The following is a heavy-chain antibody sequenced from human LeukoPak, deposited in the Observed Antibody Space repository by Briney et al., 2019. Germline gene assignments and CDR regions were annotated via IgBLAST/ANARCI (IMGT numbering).Heavy chain of an antibody. CDR3: AKSTRAVMAMMDV. J-gene: IGHJ6*04. Sequence: GGSLRLSCAASGFTFSSYAMSWVRQAPGKGLEWVAIISYDGSKKYYADSVKVRFTISRDNANNSLYLQMNSLRAEDTAVYFCAKSTRAVMAMMDVWGKGTTVTVSS. CDR2: ISYDGSKK. D-gene: IGHD3-16*01. CDR1: GFTFSSYA. V-gene: IGHV3-30*04.